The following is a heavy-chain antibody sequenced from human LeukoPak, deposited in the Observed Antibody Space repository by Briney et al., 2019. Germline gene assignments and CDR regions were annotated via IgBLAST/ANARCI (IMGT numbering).Heavy chain of an antibody. CDR1: GFTFSSYA. CDR2: ISYDGSNK. CDR3: AKGRDYGDSLAALDY. V-gene: IGHV3-30*04. Sequence: GRSLRLSCAASGFTFSSYAMHWVRQAPGKGLEWVAVISYDGSNKYYADSVKGRFTISRDNSKNMLYLQMNSLRAEDTAVYYCAKGRDYGDSLAALDYWGQGTLVTVSS. D-gene: IGHD4-17*01. J-gene: IGHJ4*02.